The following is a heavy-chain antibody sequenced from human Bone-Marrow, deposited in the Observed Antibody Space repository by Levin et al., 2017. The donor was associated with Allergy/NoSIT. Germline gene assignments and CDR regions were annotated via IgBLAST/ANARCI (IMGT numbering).Heavy chain of an antibody. CDR2: ITPIFGTT. V-gene: IGHV1-69*06. CDR3: TRAGGLSLDIPPYGMDV. Sequence: ASVKVSCKTSGGSFSSYGISWVRQSPGQGLEWMGGITPIFGTTDYAQKFQGRLTITADKSTYTAYMELSSLTSADTALYYCTRAGGLSLDIPPYGMDVWGQGTTVIVSS. D-gene: IGHD2-2*03. CDR1: GGSFSSYG. J-gene: IGHJ6*02.